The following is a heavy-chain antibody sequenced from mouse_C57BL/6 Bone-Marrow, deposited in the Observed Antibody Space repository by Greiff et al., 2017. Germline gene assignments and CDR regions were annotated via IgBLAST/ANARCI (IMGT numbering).Heavy chain of an antibody. CDR1: GYTFTTYP. Sequence: QVQLKESGAELVKPGASVKMSCKASGYTFTTYPIEWMKQNHGKSLEWIGNFHPYNDDTKYNEKFKGKATLTVEKSSSTVYLDLSRLTSDGSAVYYCARGGNYGGYYFDYWGQGTTLTVSS. J-gene: IGHJ2*01. V-gene: IGHV1-47*01. D-gene: IGHD2-1*01. CDR3: ARGGNYGGYYFDY. CDR2: FHPYNDDT.